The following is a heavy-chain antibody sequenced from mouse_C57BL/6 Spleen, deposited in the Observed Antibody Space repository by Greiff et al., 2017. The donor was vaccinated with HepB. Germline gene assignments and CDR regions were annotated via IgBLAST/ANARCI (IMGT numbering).Heavy chain of an antibody. J-gene: IGHJ1*03. CDR1: GYTFTSYW. D-gene: IGHD1-1*01. Sequence: QVQLQQPGAELVKPGASVKLSCKASGYTFTSYWMQWVKQRPGQGLEWIGEIDPSDSYTNYTQKFQGKATLTVDTSSSTASMQLSSLTSEDSAVYYCARASTTVVAKYFDVWGTGTTVTVSS. CDR3: ARASTTVVAKYFDV. CDR2: IDPSDSYT. V-gene: IGHV1-50*01.